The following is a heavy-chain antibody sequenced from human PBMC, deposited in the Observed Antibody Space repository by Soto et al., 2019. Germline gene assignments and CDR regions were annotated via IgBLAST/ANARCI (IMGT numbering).Heavy chain of an antibody. J-gene: IGHJ6*03. CDR1: GFTFSSYW. CDR2: IKQDGSEK. V-gene: IGHV3-7*01. Sequence: GGSLRLSCAASGFTFSSYWMSWVRQAPGKGLEWVANIKQDGSEKYYVDSVKGRFTISRDNAKNSLYLQMNSLRAEDTAVYYCARVRVSEDYDFWSGYYTDYYYYYMDVWGKGTTVTVSS. D-gene: IGHD3-3*01. CDR3: ARVRVSEDYDFWSGYYTDYYYYYMDV.